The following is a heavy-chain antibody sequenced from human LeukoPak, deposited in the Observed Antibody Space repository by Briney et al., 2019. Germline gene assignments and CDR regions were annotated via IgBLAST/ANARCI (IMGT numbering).Heavy chain of an antibody. CDR2: ISGSGGRT. V-gene: IGHV3-23*01. Sequence: PGDPVTLPCAASGLNFSCYAMSGVRQPPGKGLEWVSAISGSGGRTYYADSVKRRFTNSRDNSKNTLYLQMNSLRAEDTAVYYCAKVPGYSGSPRSFDYWGQGTLVTVSS. CDR1: GLNFSCYA. D-gene: IGHD1-26*01. J-gene: IGHJ4*02. CDR3: AKVPGYSGSPRSFDY.